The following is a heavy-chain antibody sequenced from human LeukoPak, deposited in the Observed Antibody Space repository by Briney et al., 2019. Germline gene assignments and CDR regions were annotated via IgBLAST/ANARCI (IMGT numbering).Heavy chain of an antibody. CDR3: ARHTGAHRGAFDI. J-gene: IGHJ3*02. Sequence: SETLSLTCTVSGGSISSYHWSWIRQPPGKGLEWIGYIYYTGSTDYNPSFKSRVTISVDTSKNQFSLKLSSVTAADTAVYYCARHTGAHRGAFDIWGQGTMVTVSS. CDR1: GGSISSYH. CDR2: IYYTGST. V-gene: IGHV4-59*08. D-gene: IGHD3-16*02.